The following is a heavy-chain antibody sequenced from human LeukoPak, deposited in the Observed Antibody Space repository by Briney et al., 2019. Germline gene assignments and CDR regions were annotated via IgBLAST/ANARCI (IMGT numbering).Heavy chain of an antibody. CDR3: AKLPLLYGSSGYFDY. V-gene: IGHV3-23*01. J-gene: IGHJ4*02. CDR2: ISGSGGST. CDR1: GFTFSSYP. D-gene: IGHD3-22*01. Sequence: GGSLRLSCAASGFTFSSYPMSWVRQAPGKGLEWVSAISGSGGSTYYADSVKGRFTISRDNSKNTLYLQMNSLRAEDTAVYYCAKLPLLYGSSGYFDYWGQGTLVTVSS.